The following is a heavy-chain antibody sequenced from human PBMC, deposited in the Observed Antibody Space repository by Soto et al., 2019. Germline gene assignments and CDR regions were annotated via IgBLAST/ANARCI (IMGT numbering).Heavy chain of an antibody. CDR2: ISGSGGST. V-gene: IGHV3-23*01. CDR3: AKMPTEDYYYYYMDV. Sequence: GGSLRLSCAASGFTFSSYAMSWVRQAPGKGLEWVSAISGSGGSTYYADSVKGRFTISRDNSKNTLYLQMNSLRAEDTAVYYCAKMPTEDYYYYYMDVWGKGTTVTVSS. J-gene: IGHJ6*03. CDR1: GFTFSSYA. D-gene: IGHD2-2*01.